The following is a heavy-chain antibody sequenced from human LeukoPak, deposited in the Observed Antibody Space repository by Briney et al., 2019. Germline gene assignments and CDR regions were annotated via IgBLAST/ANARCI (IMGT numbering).Heavy chain of an antibody. V-gene: IGHV1-8*01. CDR1: GHTFTSYD. J-gene: IGHJ4*02. D-gene: IGHD6-13*01. Sequence: ASVKVSCKASGHTFTSYDINWVRQATGQGLEWMGWMNPNSGNTGYAQKFQGRVTMTRNTSISTAYMELSSLRSEDTAVYYCARGSLRQQLVPGYWGQGTLVTVSS. CDR3: ARGSLRQQLVPGY. CDR2: MNPNSGNT.